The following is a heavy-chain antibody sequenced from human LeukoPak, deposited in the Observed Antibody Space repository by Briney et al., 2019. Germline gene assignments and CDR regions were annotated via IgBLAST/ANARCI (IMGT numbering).Heavy chain of an antibody. CDR3: AREETYDSSGYYYTLDY. D-gene: IGHD3-22*01. CDR1: GYSFTSYR. Sequence: GESLKISCKGSGYSFTSYRIGWVRQMPGKGLEWIGIIYPGDSDTRYSPSFQGQVTISADKSISTAYLQWSSLKASDTAMYYCAREETYDSSGYYYTLDYWGQGTLVTVSS. V-gene: IGHV5-51*01. J-gene: IGHJ4*02. CDR2: IYPGDSDT.